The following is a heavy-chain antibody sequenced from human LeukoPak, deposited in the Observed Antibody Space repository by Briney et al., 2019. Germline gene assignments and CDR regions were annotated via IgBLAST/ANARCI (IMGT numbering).Heavy chain of an antibody. CDR2: ISAYNGNT. CDR1: GYTFTSYG. CDR3: ARDPYYYDSSGYYNDAFDI. J-gene: IGHJ3*02. Sequence: ASVKVSCKASGYTFTSYGISWVRQAPGQGLEWMGWISAYNGNTNYAQKLQDRVTMTTDTSTSTAYMELRSLRSDDTAVYYCARDPYYYDSSGYYNDAFDIWGQGTMVTVSS. D-gene: IGHD3-22*01. V-gene: IGHV1-18*01.